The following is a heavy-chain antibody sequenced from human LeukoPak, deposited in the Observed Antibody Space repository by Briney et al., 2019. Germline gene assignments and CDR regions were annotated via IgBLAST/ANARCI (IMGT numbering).Heavy chain of an antibody. D-gene: IGHD3-22*01. Sequence: ASVKVSCKVSGYTLTELSMHWARQAPGKGLEWMGGFDPEDGETIYAQKFQGRVTMTEDTSTDTAYMELSSLRSEDTAVYYCARDYYYDSSGYTSVGPEYYFDYWGQGTLVTVSS. CDR3: ARDYYYDSSGYTSVGPEYYFDY. J-gene: IGHJ4*02. CDR1: GYTLTELS. V-gene: IGHV1-24*01. CDR2: FDPEDGET.